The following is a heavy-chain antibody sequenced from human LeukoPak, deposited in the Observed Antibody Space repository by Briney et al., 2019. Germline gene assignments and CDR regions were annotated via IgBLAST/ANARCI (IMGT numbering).Heavy chain of an antibody. Sequence: QPGGSLRLSCAASGFTFDDYAMHWVRQAPGKGLEWVSGISWNSGSIGYADSVKGRFTISRDNAKNSLYLQMNSLRAEDTAVYYCARDQLRGYSSGWYYYYYGMDVWGQGTTVTVSS. D-gene: IGHD6-19*01. CDR2: ISWNSGSI. V-gene: IGHV3-9*01. J-gene: IGHJ6*02. CDR1: GFTFDDYA. CDR3: ARDQLRGYSSGWYYYYYGMDV.